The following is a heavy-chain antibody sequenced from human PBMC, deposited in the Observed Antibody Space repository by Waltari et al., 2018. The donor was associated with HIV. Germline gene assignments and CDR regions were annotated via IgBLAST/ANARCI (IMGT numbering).Heavy chain of an antibody. D-gene: IGHD3-3*01. CDR2: ISYDGSYK. CDR1: GFTFSSYA. Sequence: QVQLVESGGGVVQPGRSLRLSCAASGFTFSSYAMHWVRQASGKGREWVAMISYDGSYKYYAESVKGRFTISRDNSKNTLYLQMNSLRAEDTAVYYCAREGRFLKPFDCWGQGTLVTVSS. CDR3: AREGRFLKPFDC. V-gene: IGHV3-30*04. J-gene: IGHJ4*02.